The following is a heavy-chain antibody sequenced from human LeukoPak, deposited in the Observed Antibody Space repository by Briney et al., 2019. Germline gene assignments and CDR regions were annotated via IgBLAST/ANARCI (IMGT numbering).Heavy chain of an antibody. D-gene: IGHD3-3*01. CDR2: ISSYGGTT. CDR3: AKGYDFWTYNWFDP. Sequence: GGSLRLSCAASGFAFSNYAMHWVRQAPGKGLEYVSAISSYGGTTYYANSVKGRFTISRDNSKNTLYLQMNSLRAEDTAVYYCAKGYDFWTYNWFDPWGQGTLVTVSS. V-gene: IGHV3-64*01. CDR1: GFAFSNYA. J-gene: IGHJ5*02.